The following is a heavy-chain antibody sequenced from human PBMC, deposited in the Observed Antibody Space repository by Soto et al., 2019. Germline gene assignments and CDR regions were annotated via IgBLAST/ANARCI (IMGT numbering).Heavy chain of an antibody. CDR2: ISYDGSNK. Sequence: GGSLRLSCAASGFTFSSYGMHWVRQAPGKGLEWVAVISYDGSNKYYADSVKGRFTISRDNSKNTLYLQMNSLRAEDTAVYYCAKDWVVVPAAIAAAGPFDYWGQGTLVTVS. V-gene: IGHV3-30*18. D-gene: IGHD2-2*01. J-gene: IGHJ4*02. CDR3: AKDWVVVPAAIAAAGPFDY. CDR1: GFTFSSYG.